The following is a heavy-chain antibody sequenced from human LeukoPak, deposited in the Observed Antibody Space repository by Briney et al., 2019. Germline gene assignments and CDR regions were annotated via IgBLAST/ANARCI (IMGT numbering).Heavy chain of an antibody. D-gene: IGHD4-11*01. CDR1: GGSIKNHY. V-gene: IGHV4-59*08. Sequence: SETLSLTCTVSGGSIKNHYWSWIRQPPGKGLEWIAYIYYSGSTNSNPSLKSRVSISVDTSKSQFSLQLTSVTAADTAVYYCACYSNPGGWGVFDNWGQGTLVTVSS. J-gene: IGHJ4*02. CDR3: ACYSNPGGWGVFDN. CDR2: IYYSGST.